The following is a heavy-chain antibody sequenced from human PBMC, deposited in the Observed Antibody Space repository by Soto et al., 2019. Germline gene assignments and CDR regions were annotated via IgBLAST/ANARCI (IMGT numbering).Heavy chain of an antibody. J-gene: IGHJ4*02. CDR1: GGSFSGYY. D-gene: IGHD3-22*01. CDR3: ARADSSGYYY. V-gene: IGHV4-34*01. CDR2: INHSGST. Sequence: KTSETLSLTCAVYGGSFSGYYWSWIRQPPGKGLEWIGEINHSGSTNYNPSLKSRVTISVDTSKNQFSLKLSSVTAADTAVYYCARADSSGYYYWGQGTLVTVSS.